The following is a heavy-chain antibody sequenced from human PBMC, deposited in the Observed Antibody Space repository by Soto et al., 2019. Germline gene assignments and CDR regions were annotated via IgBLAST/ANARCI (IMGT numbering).Heavy chain of an antibody. Sequence: SETLSLTCAVYSGSFNGYYGSWIRQPPGKGLEWIGEINHSGSTNHNPSLKSRVTISVDTSKNQFSLKLSSVTAADTAVYYCATLKGGYCTNGVCWTPYYYYGMDVWGQGTTVTVSS. CDR1: SGSFNGYY. CDR3: ATLKGGYCTNGVCWTPYYYYGMDV. CDR2: INHSGST. V-gene: IGHV4-34*01. D-gene: IGHD2-8*01. J-gene: IGHJ6*02.